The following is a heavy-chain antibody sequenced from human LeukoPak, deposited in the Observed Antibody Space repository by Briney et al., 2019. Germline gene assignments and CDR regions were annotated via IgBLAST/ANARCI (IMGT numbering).Heavy chain of an antibody. D-gene: IGHD5-24*01. J-gene: IGHJ4*02. Sequence: GGSLRLSCAASGFTISRHYMSWLRQAPGKGLEWVALSYSGGSTYYADYVEGRFTISRDNSKGMLFLQMNSLRADDTAVYYCARGPDVDGYIHAPFDYWGQGALVTVSS. CDR3: ARGPDVDGYIHAPFDY. CDR2: SYSGGST. V-gene: IGHV3-53*01. CDR1: GFTISRHY.